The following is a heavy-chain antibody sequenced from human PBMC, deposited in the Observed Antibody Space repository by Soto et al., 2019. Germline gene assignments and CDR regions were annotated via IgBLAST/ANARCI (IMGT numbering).Heavy chain of an antibody. CDR1: GFTFSSYG. Sequence: PGGSLRLSCAASGFTFSSYGMHWVRQAPGKGLEWVAVISYDGSNKYYADYVKGRFTISRDNSKNTLYLQMNSLRAEDTAVYYCAKLWFGESTARPHYYYGMDVWGQGTTVTVSS. D-gene: IGHD3-10*01. J-gene: IGHJ6*02. CDR3: AKLWFGESTARPHYYYGMDV. V-gene: IGHV3-30*18. CDR2: ISYDGSNK.